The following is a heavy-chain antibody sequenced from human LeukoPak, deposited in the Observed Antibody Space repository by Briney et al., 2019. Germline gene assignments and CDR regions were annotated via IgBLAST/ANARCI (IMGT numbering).Heavy chain of an antibody. D-gene: IGHD6-19*01. CDR3: AKDRASGSGSYSYRGFDY. V-gene: IGHV3-23*01. CDR1: GFTFSNYW. J-gene: IGHJ4*02. CDR2: ISGSGDYT. Sequence: GGSLRLSCEGSGFTFSNYWMSWVRQAPGRGLEWVSAISGSGDYTNYADSVKGRFTISRDNSKNTLYLQMNSLRAEDTAVYYCAKDRASGSGSYSYRGFDYWGQGTLVTVSS.